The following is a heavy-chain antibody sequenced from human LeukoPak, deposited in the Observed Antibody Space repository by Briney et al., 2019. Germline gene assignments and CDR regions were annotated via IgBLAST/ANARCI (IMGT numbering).Heavy chain of an antibody. CDR1: GFTFSRHW. CDR2: IKQDGSEK. D-gene: IGHD3-10*01. Sequence: GGSLRLSCAVSGFTFSRHWVSWVRQSPGKGLEWLANIKQDGSEKYYVDSVEGRFTISRDNAKNSLSLQMNSLRAEDTAVYYCARSYYGSGTSYGMDVWGQGTTVTVSS. CDR3: ARSYYGSGTSYGMDV. J-gene: IGHJ6*02. V-gene: IGHV3-7*01.